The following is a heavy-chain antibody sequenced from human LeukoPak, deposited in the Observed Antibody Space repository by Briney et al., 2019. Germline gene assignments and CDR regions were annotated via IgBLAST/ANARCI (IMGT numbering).Heavy chain of an antibody. CDR2: INHSGSP. V-gene: IGHV4-34*01. D-gene: IGHD3-10*01. CDR1: GGSFSGYY. CDR3: ARSGRRHQLARGQRWFDP. Sequence: PSETLSLTCAVYGGSFSGYYWSWIRQPPGKGLEWIGEINHSGSPNYNPSLKSRVTISVDTSKNRFSLKLSSVTAADTAVYYCARSGRRHQLARGQRWFDPWSQGTLVTVSS. J-gene: IGHJ5*02.